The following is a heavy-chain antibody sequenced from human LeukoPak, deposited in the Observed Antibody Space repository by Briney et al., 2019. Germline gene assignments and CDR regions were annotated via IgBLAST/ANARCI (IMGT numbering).Heavy chain of an antibody. V-gene: IGHV1-2*02. CDR2: INPNTGAT. J-gene: IGHJ4*02. CDR1: GYAFTGYY. Sequence: ASVKVSCKPSGYAFTGYYIHSLRQAPGQGLEWMGWINPNTGATNAQRFQGRVTMTRDTSINTAYMELSTLTSDDTGVYYCARDRVGSGGPRPYYFEKWGQGTLVTVSS. CDR3: ARDRVGSGGPRPYYFEK. D-gene: IGHD6-19*01.